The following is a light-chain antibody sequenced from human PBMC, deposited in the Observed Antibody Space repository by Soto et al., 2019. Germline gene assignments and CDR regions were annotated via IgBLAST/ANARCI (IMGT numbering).Light chain of an antibody. CDR2: EGS. CDR3: CSYAGNPYV. J-gene: IGLJ1*01. CDR1: TSNVGTYKF. Sequence: QSALTQPASVSGSPGQSITISCTGTTSNVGTYKFVSWYQYHPGKAPKLIIYEGSKRPSGVSSRFSGSKSGNTASLTISGLQAEDEADYYCCSYAGNPYVFGTGTKLTVL. V-gene: IGLV2-23*01.